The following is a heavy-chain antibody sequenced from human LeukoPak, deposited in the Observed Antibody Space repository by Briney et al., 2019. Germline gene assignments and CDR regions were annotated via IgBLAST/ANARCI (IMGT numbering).Heavy chain of an antibody. Sequence: PGGSLRLSCAASGFTFSSYSMNWVRQAPGKGLEWVSSISSSSSYIYYADSVKGRITISRDNAKNSLYLQMNSLRAEDTAVYYCARTTYIAAAGTRFFDYWGQGTLVTVSS. D-gene: IGHD6-13*01. CDR1: GFTFSSYS. J-gene: IGHJ4*02. V-gene: IGHV3-21*01. CDR2: ISSSSSYI. CDR3: ARTTYIAAAGTRFFDY.